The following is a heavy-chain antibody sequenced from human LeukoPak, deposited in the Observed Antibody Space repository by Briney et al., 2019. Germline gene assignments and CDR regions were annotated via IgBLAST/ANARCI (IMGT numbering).Heavy chain of an antibody. J-gene: IGHJ4*02. CDR1: GFTFSSYS. Sequence: GGSLRLSCAASGFTFSSYSMNWVRQAPGKGLEWVSSISSSSSYIYYADSVKGRFTISRDNAKNSLYLQMNSLRAEDTAVYYCARHSADSSGFYYIDYWGQGTLVTVSS. V-gene: IGHV3-21*01. CDR3: ARHSADSSGFYYIDY. CDR2: ISSSSSYI. D-gene: IGHD3-22*01.